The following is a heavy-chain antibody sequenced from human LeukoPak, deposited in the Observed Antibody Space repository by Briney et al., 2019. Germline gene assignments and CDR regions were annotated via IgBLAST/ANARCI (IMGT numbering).Heavy chain of an antibody. CDR1: GFTFSNYG. V-gene: IGHV3-30*03. D-gene: IGHD1-26*01. CDR2: ISYDGTKK. Sequence: GRSLRLSCAASGFTFSNYGMHWVRQAPGKGLEWVADISYDGTKKYYADSVEGRFSISRDDSKSIAYLQMNSLKTEDSAVYHCASRSGRQWLPYFDYWGQGTLVTVSS. J-gene: IGHJ4*02. CDR3: ASRSGRQWLPYFDY.